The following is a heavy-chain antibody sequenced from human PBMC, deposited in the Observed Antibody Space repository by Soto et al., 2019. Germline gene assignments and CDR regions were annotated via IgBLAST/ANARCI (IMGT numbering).Heavy chain of an antibody. CDR2: INHSGTT. CDR3: ARHVLHYNWMDT. J-gene: IGHJ5*02. CDR1: GGSFSGFY. Sequence: QVQLQQWGAGLLEPSETLSLTCGISGGSFSGFYWSWIRQSPGKGLEWIGEINHSGTTHYNPSLESRVNIWIDTSTAQFSLNVNSVTAADTAIYYCARHVLHYNWMDTWGQGTLVSVSS. D-gene: IGHD3-10*02. V-gene: IGHV4-34*01.